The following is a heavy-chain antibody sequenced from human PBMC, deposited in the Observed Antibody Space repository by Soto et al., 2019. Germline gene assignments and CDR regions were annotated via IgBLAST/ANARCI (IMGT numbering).Heavy chain of an antibody. CDR2: MNPKSGHT. CDR3: ARRIPDGKFDS. J-gene: IGHJ4*02. D-gene: IGHD1-1*01. CDR1: GYSFSDYS. Sequence: ASVKVSCKASGYSFSDYSINWGRQAPEQGLEWMGWMNPKSGHTAHAQKIQGRVTLTRDTSINTVYMELSSLTSGDTAVYFCARRIPDGKFDSWGQGTQVTVSS. V-gene: IGHV1-8*01.